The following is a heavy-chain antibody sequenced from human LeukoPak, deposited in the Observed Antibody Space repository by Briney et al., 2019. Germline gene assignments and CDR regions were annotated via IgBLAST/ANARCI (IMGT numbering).Heavy chain of an antibody. D-gene: IGHD1-14*01. CDR3: AKNSNRNSYYYGMDV. Sequence: GGSLRLSCAAPGFTFSSYAMSWVRLAPGKGLEWVSAISGSGGSTHYADSVKGRFTISRDNSKNTLYLQMNSLRAEDTAIYYCAKNSNRNSYYYGMDVWGQGATVTVSS. V-gene: IGHV3-23*01. J-gene: IGHJ6*02. CDR2: ISGSGGST. CDR1: GFTFSSYA.